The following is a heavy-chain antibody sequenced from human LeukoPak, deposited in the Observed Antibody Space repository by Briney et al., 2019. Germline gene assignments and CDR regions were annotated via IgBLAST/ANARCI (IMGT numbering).Heavy chain of an antibody. Sequence: ASVKVSCKASGYTFTGYYMHWVRQAPGKGLEWMGGFDPEDGETIYAQKFQGRVTMTEDTSTDTAYMELSGLRSEDTAVYYCATHYYDSSGYYYGSYAFDIWGQGTMVTVSS. CDR1: GYTFTGYY. CDR3: ATHYYDSSGYYYGSYAFDI. V-gene: IGHV1-24*01. J-gene: IGHJ3*02. CDR2: FDPEDGET. D-gene: IGHD3-22*01.